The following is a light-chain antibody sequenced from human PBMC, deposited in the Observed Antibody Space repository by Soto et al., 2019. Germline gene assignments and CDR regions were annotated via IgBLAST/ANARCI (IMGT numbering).Light chain of an antibody. CDR3: QQYNNCSDT. V-gene: IGKV3-15*01. Sequence: EIVMTQSPATLSVSPGERATLSCRASQSVSSNLAWYQQKPGQAPRLLIYGASTRATGIPARFSGSGSGTEFTLTISSLQSEDFAVYYCQQYNNCSDTFGQGTKLEIK. CDR2: GAS. CDR1: QSVSSN. J-gene: IGKJ2*01.